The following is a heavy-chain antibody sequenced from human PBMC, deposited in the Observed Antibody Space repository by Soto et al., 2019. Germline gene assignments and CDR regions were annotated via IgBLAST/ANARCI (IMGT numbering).Heavy chain of an antibody. CDR3: ARAKGGNFDY. CDR1: GGSISSGDYY. CDR2: IYYSGST. V-gene: IGHV4-30-4*01. D-gene: IGHD3-16*01. J-gene: IGHJ4*02. Sequence: QVQLQESGPGLVKPSQTLSLTCTVSGGSISSGDYYWSWVRQPPGKGLEWVGYIYYSGSTYYNPSDRSRGTISVDTAKNQFSLKLSSVTAADTAVYYCARAKGGNFDYWGQGTLVTVSS.